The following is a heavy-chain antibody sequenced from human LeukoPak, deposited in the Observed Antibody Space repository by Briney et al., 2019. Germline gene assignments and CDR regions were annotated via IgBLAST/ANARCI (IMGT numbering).Heavy chain of an antibody. CDR3: SRNKYYYDSSGYPDY. V-gene: IGHV3-23*01. J-gene: IGHJ4*02. CDR2: ISGSGGST. Sequence: AGGSMRLSCAASGFTFSSYAMSWVRQAPGKGLEWVSAISGSGGSTYYADSVKGRITISRDNSKNTLYLQMNSLRAEDTAVYYCSRNKYYYDSSGYPDYWGQGTLVTVSS. CDR1: GFTFSSYA. D-gene: IGHD3-22*01.